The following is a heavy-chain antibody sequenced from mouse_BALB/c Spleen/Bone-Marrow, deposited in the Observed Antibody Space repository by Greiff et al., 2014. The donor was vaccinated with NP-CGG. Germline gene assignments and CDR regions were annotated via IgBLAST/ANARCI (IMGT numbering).Heavy chain of an antibody. J-gene: IGHJ3*01. D-gene: IGHD1-1*01. CDR3: SDYYYGARFAY. Sequence: VQLQQPGAELVRPGASVKLSCTASGFNIKDYYMHWVKQRPEQGLEWIGRIDPANGDTKYDPKFQDKATITADTSSNTAYLQLSSLTSEDTAVYYCSDYYYGARFAYWGQGTLVTVSA. CDR2: IDPANGDT. CDR1: GFNIKDYY. V-gene: IGHV14-1*01.